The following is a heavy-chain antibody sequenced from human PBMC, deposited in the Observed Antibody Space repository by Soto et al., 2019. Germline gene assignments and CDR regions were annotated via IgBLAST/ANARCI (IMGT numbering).Heavy chain of an antibody. V-gene: IGHV1-69*06. CDR2: IIPIFGTA. CDR3: AVTYYYDSSGPGGTFDI. Sequence: SVKVSCKASGGTFSSYAISWVRQAPGQGLEWMGGIIPIFGTANYAQKFQGRVTITADKSTSTAYMELSSLRSEDTAVYYCAVTYYYDSSGPGGTFDIWGQGTMVTVSS. D-gene: IGHD3-22*01. CDR1: GGTFSSYA. J-gene: IGHJ3*02.